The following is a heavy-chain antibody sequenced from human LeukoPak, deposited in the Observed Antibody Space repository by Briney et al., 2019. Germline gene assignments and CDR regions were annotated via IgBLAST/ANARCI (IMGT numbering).Heavy chain of an antibody. CDR2: ISGSGGST. V-gene: IGHV3-23*01. Sequence: GGSLRLSCAASGFTFSSYAMSWVRQAPGKGLEWVSAISGSGGSTYYADSVKGRFTISRDNSKNTLYLQMNSLRAEDTAVYYCAKTMVRGVTTRVFDYWGQGTLVTVSS. J-gene: IGHJ4*02. CDR3: AKTMVRGVTTRVFDY. CDR1: GFTFSSYA. D-gene: IGHD3-10*01.